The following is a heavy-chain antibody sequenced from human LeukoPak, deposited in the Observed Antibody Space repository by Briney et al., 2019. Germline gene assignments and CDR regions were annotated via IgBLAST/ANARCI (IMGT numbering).Heavy chain of an antibody. CDR2: IYHSGST. V-gene: IGHV4-39*07. CDR3: ARDSVVDIEASTTYYFDS. D-gene: IGHD5-12*01. CDR1: GCSLSSSSYY. Sequence: SETLSLTCTVSGCSLSSSSYYWGWIRQPPGKGLEWIGSIYHSGSTYYTPSLRSRVTISLDTSKNQFSLKMFSVNAADTAVYYCARDSVVDIEASTTYYFDSWGQGTLVTVSS. J-gene: IGHJ4*02.